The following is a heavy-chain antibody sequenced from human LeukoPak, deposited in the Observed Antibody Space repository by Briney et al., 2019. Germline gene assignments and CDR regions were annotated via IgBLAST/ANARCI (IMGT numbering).Heavy chain of an antibody. D-gene: IGHD6-13*01. V-gene: IGHV3-23*01. CDR1: GFTFSSYA. J-gene: IGHJ4*02. CDR2: ISGSGGST. CDR3: AKDRRIAAAGTDSSGYPY. Sequence: GGSLRLSCAASGFTFSSYAMSWVRQAPGKGLEWVSAISGSGGSTYYADSVKGRFTISRDNSKNTLYLQMNSLRAEDTAVYYCAKDRRIAAAGTDSSGYPYWGQGTLVTVSS.